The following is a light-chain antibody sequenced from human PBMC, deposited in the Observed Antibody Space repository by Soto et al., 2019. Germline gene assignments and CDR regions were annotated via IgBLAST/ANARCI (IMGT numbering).Light chain of an antibody. CDR3: ATWDDSLDVHV. Sequence: QSVLTQPPSASGNPGQTITISCSGGSSNIGINTVNWYEHLPGTAPRLLIYGNNQRPSGVPDRFSGSKSGTSASLAISGLQSEDEGHYYCATWDDSLDVHVFGTGTKVTVL. J-gene: IGLJ1*01. CDR1: SSNIGINT. CDR2: GNN. V-gene: IGLV1-44*01.